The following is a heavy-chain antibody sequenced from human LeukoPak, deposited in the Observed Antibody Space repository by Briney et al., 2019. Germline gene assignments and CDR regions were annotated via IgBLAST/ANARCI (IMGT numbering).Heavy chain of an antibody. CDR1: GYSYTSYW. V-gene: IGHV5-51*01. CDR3: ATQSGSYALDY. D-gene: IGHD1-26*01. J-gene: IGHJ4*02. Sequence: GESLKISCKGSGYSYTSYWMGWVRQMRGKGLEWMGIIYPGDSDTRYSPSLQAQVTISADKSISTAYLQWSSLKAADTALYYCATQSGSYALDYWGQGTLVTVSS. CDR2: IYPGDSDT.